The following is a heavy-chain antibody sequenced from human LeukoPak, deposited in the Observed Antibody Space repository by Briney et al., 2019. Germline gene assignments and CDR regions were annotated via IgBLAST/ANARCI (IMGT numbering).Heavy chain of an antibody. CDR2: IYYSGST. CDR1: GGSISNRSYY. CDR3: ARLVGAATDPFDY. V-gene: IGHV4-39*01. Sequence: SETLSLTCTVSGGSISNRSYYCGWIRQPPGKGLEWIASIYYSGSTYYNPSLKSRVTISIDTSKNQFSVKLSSVTAADTAVYYCARLVGAATDPFDYWGQGTLVTVSS. J-gene: IGHJ4*02. D-gene: IGHD1-26*01.